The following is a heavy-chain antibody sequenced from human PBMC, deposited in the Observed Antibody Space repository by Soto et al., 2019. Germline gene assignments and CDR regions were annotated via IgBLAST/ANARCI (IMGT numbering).Heavy chain of an antibody. CDR1: GGFLSTSDYY. CDR3: ARRAYNDLRFDP. D-gene: IGHD1-1*01. Sequence: QLQLQESGPGLVKPSETLSLTCTVSGGFLSTSDYYWGWIRQPPGKGQEWIGNIHHSGSTYYNPSLKSRVTISVDTSKNHFSLRLSSVTAADTAVYYCARRAYNDLRFDPWGQGTLVTVSS. CDR2: IHHSGST. V-gene: IGHV4-39*02. J-gene: IGHJ5*02.